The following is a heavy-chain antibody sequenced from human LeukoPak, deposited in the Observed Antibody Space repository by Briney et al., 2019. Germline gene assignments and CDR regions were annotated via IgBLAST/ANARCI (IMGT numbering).Heavy chain of an antibody. D-gene: IGHD1-7*01. CDR2: ISTGNGNT. Sequence: SVKVSCKASGDTFIRYGITWVRQAPGQGLEWMGWISTGNGNTNSGQKFQGRVTMTTDKSTGTAHMELRSLRSDDTAMYYCATANNWNYALGYWGQGTLVTVSS. CDR3: ATANNWNYALGY. CDR1: GDTFIRYG. V-gene: IGHV1-18*01. J-gene: IGHJ4*02.